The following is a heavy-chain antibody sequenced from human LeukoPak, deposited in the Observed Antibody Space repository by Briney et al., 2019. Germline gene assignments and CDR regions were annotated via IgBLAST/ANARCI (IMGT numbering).Heavy chain of an antibody. V-gene: IGHV3-23*01. Sequence: PGGSLRLSCAASVFTLSSYAMSWVRQAPGKVLEWVSAISVSGNTYHADSVKGRFTISRDSSKNTLYLQMNSLRAGDAAVYYCAKAPVTTCSGAYCYPFDYWSQGTLVTVSS. D-gene: IGHD2-15*01. CDR2: ISVSGNT. CDR3: AKAPVTTCSGAYCYPFDY. CDR1: VFTLSSYA. J-gene: IGHJ4*02.